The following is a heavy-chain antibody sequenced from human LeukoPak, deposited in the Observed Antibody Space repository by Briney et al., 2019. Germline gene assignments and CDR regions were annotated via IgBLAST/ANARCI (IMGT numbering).Heavy chain of an antibody. CDR3: XXXXXFXTGXYXSP. J-gene: IGHJ5*02. CDR2: IYYSGST. CDR1: GGSISSYY. Sequence: SETLSLTCTVSGGSISSYYWSWIRQPPGKGLEWIGYIYYSGSTNYNPSLKSRVTISVDTSKNQFSLKLSSVTAADTAVYYCXXXXXFXTGXYXSPWGQGTLVTVSS. V-gene: IGHV4-59*08.